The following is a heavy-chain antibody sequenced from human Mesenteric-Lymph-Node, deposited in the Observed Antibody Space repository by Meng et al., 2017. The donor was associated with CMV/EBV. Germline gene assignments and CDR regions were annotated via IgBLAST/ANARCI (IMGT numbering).Heavy chain of an antibody. V-gene: IGHV3-7*01. CDR2: IKQDGSEK. J-gene: IGHJ4*02. D-gene: IGHD3-3*01. CDR3: AREALYDFRSGYEY. Sequence: GESLKISCAASGFTFSSYWMSWVRQAPGKGLEWVANIKQDGSEKYYVDSVKGRFTISRDNAKNSLYLQMNSLRAEDTAVYYCAREALYDFRSGYEYWGQGTLVTVSS. CDR1: GFTFSSYW.